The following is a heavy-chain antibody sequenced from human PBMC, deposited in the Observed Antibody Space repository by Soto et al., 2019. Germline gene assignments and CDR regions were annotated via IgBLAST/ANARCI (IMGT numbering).Heavy chain of an antibody. CDR1: GGSVSSTSYC. Sequence: SETLSLTCTVSGGSVSSTSYCWTWIRQSPGTGLEWIGYVHYSGSTDYNPSLKRRVAMSVDTSKNQFSLKLSSVTVADRAVYNCATAREHLWFDYWGQGALVTVSS. CDR3: ATAREHLWFDY. CDR2: VHYSGST. V-gene: IGHV4-61*01. J-gene: IGHJ5*01. D-gene: IGHD1-26*01.